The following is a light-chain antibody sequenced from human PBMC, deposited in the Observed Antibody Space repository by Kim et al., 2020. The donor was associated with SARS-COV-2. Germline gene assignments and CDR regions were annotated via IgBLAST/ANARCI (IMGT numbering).Light chain of an antibody. Sequence: PGPSVTISCTGTSSDVSGYNYVSWYQQHPGKAPKLMIYDVSKRPSGVPDRFSGSKSGNTASLTISGLQAEDEADYHCCSYAGSYVVFGGGTQLTVL. J-gene: IGLJ2*01. CDR3: CSYAGSYVV. CDR1: SSDVSGYNY. V-gene: IGLV2-11*01. CDR2: DVS.